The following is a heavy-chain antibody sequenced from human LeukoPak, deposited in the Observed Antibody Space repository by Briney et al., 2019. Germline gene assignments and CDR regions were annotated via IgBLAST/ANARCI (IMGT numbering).Heavy chain of an antibody. V-gene: IGHV1-18*01. D-gene: IGHD3-3*01. CDR1: GYTFTSYG. Sequence: ASVKVSCKASGYTFTSYGISWVRQAPGQGLEWMGWISAYNGNTNYAQKLQGRVTMTTDTSTSTAYMELRSLRSDDTAVYYCARANYDFWSGYPYYFDYWGQGTLVTVSS. J-gene: IGHJ4*02. CDR3: ARANYDFWSGYPYYFDY. CDR2: ISAYNGNT.